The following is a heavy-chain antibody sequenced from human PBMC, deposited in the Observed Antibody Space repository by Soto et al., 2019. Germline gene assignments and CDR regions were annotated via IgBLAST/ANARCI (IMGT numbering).Heavy chain of an antibody. J-gene: IGHJ6*02. CDR1: GGTFSSYA. D-gene: IGHD3-3*01. V-gene: IGHV1-69*06. CDR3: ARDQRGQSNVLRFLEWSTYYYYGMDV. CDR2: IIPIFGTA. Sequence: GASVKVSCKASGGTFSSYAISWVRQAPGQGLEWMGGIIPIFGTANYAQKFQGRVTITADKSTSTAYMELSSLSSEDTAVYYCARDQRGQSNVLRFLEWSTYYYYGMDVWGQGTTVTVSS.